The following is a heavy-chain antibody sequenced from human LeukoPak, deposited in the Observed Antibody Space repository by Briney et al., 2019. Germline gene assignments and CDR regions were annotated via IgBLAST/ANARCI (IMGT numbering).Heavy chain of an antibody. V-gene: IGHV3-53*01. D-gene: IGHD4-23*01. CDR3: ARRAGGYSHPYGY. CDR2: IYSGGTT. Sequence: GRSLRLSCAVSGLTVSGNYMSWVRQAPGKGLEWVSLIYSGGTTYYADSVKGRFTISRDNSKNTLYLQMNSLRAEDTAVYYCARRAGGYSHPYGYWGQGILVTVSS. CDR1: GLTVSGNY. J-gene: IGHJ4*02.